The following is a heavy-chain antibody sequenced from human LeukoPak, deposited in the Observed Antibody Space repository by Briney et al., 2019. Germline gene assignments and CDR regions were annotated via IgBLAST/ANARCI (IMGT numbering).Heavy chain of an antibody. CDR3: AGFGDYPY. CDR1: GFTLSIYD. J-gene: IGHJ4*02. V-gene: IGHV3-48*01. CDR2: FGITSTI. D-gene: IGHD4-17*01. Sequence: PGGSLRLSCAASGFTLSIYDMHWVRQAPGEGLKWVAYFGITSTIYYAESVKGRFTISRDNAKNSLYLQKNTLRAEDTAVYYCAGFGDYPYWGQGTLVTVSS.